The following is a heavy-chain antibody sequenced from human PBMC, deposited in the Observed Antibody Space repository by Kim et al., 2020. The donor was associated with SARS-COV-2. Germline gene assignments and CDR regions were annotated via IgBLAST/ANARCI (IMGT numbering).Heavy chain of an antibody. V-gene: IGHV3-30*04. CDR2: ISYDGSNK. J-gene: IGHJ4*02. D-gene: IGHD6-19*01. Sequence: GGSLRLSCAASGFTFSSYAMHWVRQAPGKGLEWVAVISYDGSNKYYADSVKGRFTISRDNSKNTLYLQMNSLRAEDTAVYYCARDQVEEQWLGGYYFDYWGQGTLVTVSS. CDR1: GFTFSSYA. CDR3: ARDQVEEQWLGGYYFDY.